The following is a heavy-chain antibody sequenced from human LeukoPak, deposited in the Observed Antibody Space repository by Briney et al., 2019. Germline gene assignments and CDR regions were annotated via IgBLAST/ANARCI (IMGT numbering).Heavy chain of an antibody. J-gene: IGHJ5*02. CDR3: VKVLRDYGACWFDP. V-gene: IGHV3-64D*09. D-gene: IGHD4-17*01. CDR1: GFTFSSYT. Sequence: GRSLRPSCSASGFTFSSYTMHWVRQAPRKWLEYVSAVSSNGGSTYYADSGKGRFAISRDNSKNTLSLQMSSLRADDTAVYYCVKVLRDYGACWFDPWGQGTLVTGSS. CDR2: VSSNGGST.